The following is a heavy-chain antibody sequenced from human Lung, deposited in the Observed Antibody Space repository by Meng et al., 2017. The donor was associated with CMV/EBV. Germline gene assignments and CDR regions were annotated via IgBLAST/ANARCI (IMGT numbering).Heavy chain of an antibody. CDR3: ARARSPTHFDY. CDR1: GFTFSTYD. Sequence: GSLRLSCTASGFTFSTYDFHWVRQPTGQGLEWVSSIGTVGDTYSIGSVKGRFIISREDAKNSVYLQMNGLRDGDTGLYYCARARSPTHFDYWGQGALVTVSS. V-gene: IGHV3-13*01. J-gene: IGHJ4*02. CDR2: IGTVGDT.